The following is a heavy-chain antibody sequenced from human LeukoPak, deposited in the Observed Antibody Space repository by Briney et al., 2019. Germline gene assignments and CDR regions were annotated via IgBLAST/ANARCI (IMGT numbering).Heavy chain of an antibody. CDR2: LSSNGGST. CDR1: GFTFSSYA. CDR3: VKGYCSSISCYEDY. D-gene: IGHD2-2*01. Sequence: GGSLRLSCSASGFTFSSYAMHWVRQTPGKGLEYVSALSSNGGSTYYADSVKGRFTISRDNSKNTLYLQMSSPRAEDTAVYYCVKGYCSSISCYEDYWGQGTLVTVSS. V-gene: IGHV3-64D*06. J-gene: IGHJ4*02.